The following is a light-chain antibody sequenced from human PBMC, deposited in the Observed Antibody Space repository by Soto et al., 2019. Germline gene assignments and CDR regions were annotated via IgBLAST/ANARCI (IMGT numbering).Light chain of an antibody. CDR1: QTISSW. V-gene: IGKV1-5*03. J-gene: IGKJ1*01. CDR3: QHYNSYSEA. CDR2: KAS. Sequence: DIQMTQSPSTLSGSVGDRVTITCRASQTISSWLAWYQQKPGKAPKLQIYKASTLKSGVPSRFSGSGSGTEFTLTISSLQPDDFATYYCQHYNSYSEACGQGTKVDLK.